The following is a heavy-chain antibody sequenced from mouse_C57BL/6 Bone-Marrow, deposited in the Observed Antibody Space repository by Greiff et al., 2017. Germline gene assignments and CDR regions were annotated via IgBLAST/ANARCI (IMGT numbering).Heavy chain of an antibody. V-gene: IGHV1-47*01. CDR3: ARGGNYGGYYFDY. D-gene: IGHD2-1*01. CDR1: GYTFTTSP. CDR2: FHPYNDDT. Sequence: VQLQQSGAELLKPGASVTMSCKASGYTFTTSPIEWMKQNHGKSLEWIGNFHPYNDDTKYNEKFKGKATLTVEKSSSTVYLELSRLTSDDSAVYYCARGGNYGGYYFDYWGQGTTLTVSS. J-gene: IGHJ2*01.